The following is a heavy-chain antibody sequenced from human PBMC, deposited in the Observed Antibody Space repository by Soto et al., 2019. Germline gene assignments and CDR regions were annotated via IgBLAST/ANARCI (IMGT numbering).Heavy chain of an antibody. D-gene: IGHD6-13*01. V-gene: IGHV4-38-2*02. J-gene: IGHJ4*02. CDR1: GSSISSGYY. Sequence: QVQLQESGPGLVKPSGTLSLTCTVSGSSISSGYYWGWIRQPPGKGLEWIGSVYHSGSTYYNPSLKSRVTISVDTSKNLFSLKLTSVTAADTAVYYCARGGPYSSSLYYFDYWGQGTLVTVSS. CDR3: ARGGPYSSSLYYFDY. CDR2: VYHSGST.